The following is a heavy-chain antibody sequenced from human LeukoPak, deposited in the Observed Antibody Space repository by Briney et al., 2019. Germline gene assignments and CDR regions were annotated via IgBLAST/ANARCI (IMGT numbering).Heavy chain of an antibody. V-gene: IGHV1-2*02. CDR2: INPISGAT. J-gene: IGHJ5*02. D-gene: IGHD2-15*01. CDR1: GYTFTGHY. Sequence: ASVKVSCKASGYTFTGHYIHWVRQAPGQGLQWLGWINPISGATNYAQTFQGRVTLTRDTSITTAYMELTTLRSDDTAVYYCARAIGCSGGSCYYNWFDPWGQGTLVTVSS. CDR3: ARAIGCSGGSCYYNWFDP.